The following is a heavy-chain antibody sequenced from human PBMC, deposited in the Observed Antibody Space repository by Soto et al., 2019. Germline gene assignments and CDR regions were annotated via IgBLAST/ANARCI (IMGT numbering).Heavy chain of an antibody. CDR1: GFTFSSYW. CDR3: ARPLEWLPYYYGSSGYSRPAGYYYGMDV. D-gene: IGHD3-22*01. Sequence: PGGSLRLSCAASGFTFSSYWMSWVRQAPGKGLEWVANIKQDGSEKYYVDSVKGRFTISRDNAKNSLYLQMNSLRAEDTAVYYCARPLEWLPYYYGSSGYSRPAGYYYGMDVWGQGTTVTVSS. CDR2: IKQDGSEK. J-gene: IGHJ6*02. V-gene: IGHV3-7*01.